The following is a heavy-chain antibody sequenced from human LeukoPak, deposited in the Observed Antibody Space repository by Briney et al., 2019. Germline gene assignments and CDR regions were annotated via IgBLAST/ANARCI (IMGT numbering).Heavy chain of an antibody. D-gene: IGHD5-12*01. Sequence: PSETLSLTCTVSGGSISSGDYYWSWIRQPPGKGLEWIGYIYYSGSTYYNPSLKSRVTISVDTSKNQFSLKLSSVTAADTAVYYCARRVATIYGKLSWFDPWGQGTLVTVSS. V-gene: IGHV4-30-4*01. CDR3: ARRVATIYGKLSWFDP. CDR2: IYYSGST. J-gene: IGHJ5*02. CDR1: GGSISSGDYY.